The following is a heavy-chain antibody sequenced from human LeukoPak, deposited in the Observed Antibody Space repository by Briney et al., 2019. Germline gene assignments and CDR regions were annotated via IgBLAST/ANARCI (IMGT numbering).Heavy chain of an antibody. V-gene: IGHV1-2*06. Sequence: GASVKVSCKASGYTFTGYYMHWVRQAPGQGLEWMGRINPNSGGTNYAQKFRGRVTMTRDTSISTAYMELSRLGSDDTAVYYCARGRAVAGPRGGLDDYWGQGTLVTVSS. D-gene: IGHD6-19*01. CDR2: INPNSGGT. CDR3: ARGRAVAGPRGGLDDY. CDR1: GYTFTGYY. J-gene: IGHJ4*02.